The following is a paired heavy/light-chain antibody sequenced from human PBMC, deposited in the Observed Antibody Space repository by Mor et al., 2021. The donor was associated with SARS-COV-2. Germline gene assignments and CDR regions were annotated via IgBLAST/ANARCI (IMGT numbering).Light chain of an antibody. CDR3: VFYMGSGVWA. Sequence: QTVVTQEPSLSVVPGGTVTLTCGLRSGSVSSSHYPSWHQQTPGQAPRTLIYSTNIRSSGVPDRFSGSILGNKAALTITGAQADDESDYYCVFYMGSGVWALGGGTKLTV. CDR1: SGSVSSSHY. J-gene: IGLJ2*01. V-gene: IGLV8-61*01. CDR2: STN.
Heavy chain of an antibody. CDR1: AYTFTGYF. CDR2: INFNSGVT. D-gene: IGHD3-22*01. V-gene: IGHV1-2*02. Sequence: QVQLVQSGAEVKKPGASVKVSCKASAYTFTGYFLQWLRQAPGQGLEWMGWINFNSGVTNYARNIQGRVTMTRETSSGTVYMELSSLRSDDTAVYYCARYYYDSSASLARARWDYWGQGTLVTVSS. J-gene: IGHJ4*02. CDR3: ARYYYDSSASLARARWDY.